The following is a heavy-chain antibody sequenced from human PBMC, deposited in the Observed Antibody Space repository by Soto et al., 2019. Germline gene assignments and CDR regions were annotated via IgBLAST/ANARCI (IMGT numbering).Heavy chain of an antibody. CDR2: ISYDGSNK. CDR3: AKLLGYCTSTICPPYYYGMDV. CDR1: GFTFRSYA. V-gene: IGHV3-30-3*01. Sequence: QVQLVESGGGVVQPGRSLRLSCAASGFTFRSYAMHWVHQAPGKGLEWVAVISYDGSNKNYADSVKGRFTISRDNSKNTLYLQMNSLRAEDTAVYYCAKLLGYCTSTICPPYYYGMDVWGQGTTVTVSS. D-gene: IGHD2-2*01. J-gene: IGHJ6*02.